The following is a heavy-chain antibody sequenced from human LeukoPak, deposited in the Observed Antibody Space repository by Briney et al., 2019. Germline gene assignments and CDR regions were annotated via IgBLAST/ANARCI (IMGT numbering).Heavy chain of an antibody. CDR2: VNPNSGGT. J-gene: IGHJ5*02. CDR3: ARDPTPQNRLRYFDWLLSDSNNWFDP. V-gene: IGHV1-2*03. CDR1: GYTFTGYY. Sequence: LAASVKVSCKASGYTFTGYYMHWVRQAPGQGLEWMGWVNPNSGGTNYAQKFQGRVTMTRDTSISTAYMELSRLRSDDTAVYYCARDPTPQNRLRYFDWLLSDSNNWFDPWGQGTLVTVSS. D-gene: IGHD3-9*01.